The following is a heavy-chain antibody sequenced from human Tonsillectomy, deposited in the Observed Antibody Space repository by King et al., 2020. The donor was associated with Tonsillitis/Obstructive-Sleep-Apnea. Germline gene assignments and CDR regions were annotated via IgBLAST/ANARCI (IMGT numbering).Heavy chain of an antibody. J-gene: IGHJ5*02. CDR1: GFTFRDAW. Sequence: VQLVESGGGLVKPGGSLRLSCAASGFTFRDAWMAWVRQVPGRGLEWVGRIKSKTSGGTIDYAAPVKGRVTISRDDSKNTVYLQMNSLKTEDTAVYYCAWTLLPPTMLAGEYNWFDPWGQGTLVTVSS. D-gene: IGHD3-10*02. CDR3: AWTLLPPTMLAGEYNWFDP. V-gene: IGHV3-15*01. CDR2: IKSKTSGGTI.